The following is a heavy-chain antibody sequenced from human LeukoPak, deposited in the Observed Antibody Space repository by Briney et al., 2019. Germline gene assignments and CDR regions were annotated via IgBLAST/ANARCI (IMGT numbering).Heavy chain of an antibody. Sequence: SETLSLTCTVSGGSISGYYWSWVRQPPGKGLEWIGYIYYSGSTNYNPSLKSRVTISVDTSKDQFSLELTSVTAADTAVYYCARHALGELVFDYWGQGTLVTVSS. V-gene: IGHV4-59*08. CDR3: ARHALGELVFDY. CDR2: IYYSGST. CDR1: GGSISGYY. D-gene: IGHD3-16*01. J-gene: IGHJ4*02.